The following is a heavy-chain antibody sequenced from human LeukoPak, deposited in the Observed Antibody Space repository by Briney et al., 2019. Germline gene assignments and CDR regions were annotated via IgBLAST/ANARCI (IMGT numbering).Heavy chain of an antibody. CDR3: AKDRVPAAIGLFFDY. D-gene: IGHD2-2*01. Sequence: GGSLSLSCAASGFTFDDYAMHWVRQAPGKGLEWVSGISWNSGSIGYADSVKGRFTISRDNAKNSLYPQMNSLRAEDTALYYCAKDRVPAAIGLFFDYWGQGTLVTVSS. CDR1: GFTFDDYA. CDR2: ISWNSGSI. V-gene: IGHV3-9*01. J-gene: IGHJ4*02.